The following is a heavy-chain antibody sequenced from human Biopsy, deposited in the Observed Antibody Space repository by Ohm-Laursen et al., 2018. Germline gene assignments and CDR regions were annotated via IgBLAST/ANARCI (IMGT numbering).Heavy chain of an antibody. CDR2: IDTYSGNT. J-gene: IGHJ4*02. CDR3: ARDYYPYVDYLKDVPLCDS. V-gene: IGHV1-18*04. Sequence: SVKVSCKASGYTFTTYGISWVRQAPGQGLEWMGWIDTYSGNTNYGKKFHDRVIMTSDTSTSTAYLEHRSLRSDDTAVYYCARDYYPYVDYLKDVPLCDSWGQGALVTVSS. CDR1: GYTFTTYG. D-gene: IGHD4-17*01.